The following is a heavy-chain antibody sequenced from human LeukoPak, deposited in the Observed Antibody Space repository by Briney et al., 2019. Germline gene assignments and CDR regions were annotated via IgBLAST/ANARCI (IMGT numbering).Heavy chain of an antibody. CDR3: AKVGAGMVRGVIASVYGMDV. CDR1: GFTFSSYA. CDR2: ISGSGGST. D-gene: IGHD3-10*01. V-gene: IGHV3-23*01. Sequence: PGGSLRLSCAASGFTFSSYAMSWVRQAPGKGLEWVSAISGSGGSTYYAGPVKGRFTISRDNSKNTLYLQMNSLRAEDTAVYYCAKVGAGMVRGVIASVYGMDVWGQGTTVTVSS. J-gene: IGHJ6*02.